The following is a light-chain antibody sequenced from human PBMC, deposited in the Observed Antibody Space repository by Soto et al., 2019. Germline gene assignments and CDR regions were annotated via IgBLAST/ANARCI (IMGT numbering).Light chain of an antibody. CDR3: QQRSNWPPVLT. CDR2: DAS. V-gene: IGKV3-11*01. CDR1: QSFTSY. Sequence: EIVLTQSPAPLSSSPGQRATLSCRASQSFTSYLAWYQQNPDQAPRLLNFDASKRAPGIPARFSGRGSGTDFTLTISSLEPEDFAVYYCQQRSNWPPVLTFGQGTRLEIK. J-gene: IGKJ5*01.